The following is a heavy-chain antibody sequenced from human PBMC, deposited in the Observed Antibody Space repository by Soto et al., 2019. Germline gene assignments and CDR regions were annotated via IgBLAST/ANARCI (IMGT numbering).Heavy chain of an antibody. CDR2: IYYSGST. CDR1: GGSISSYY. J-gene: IGHJ4*02. V-gene: IGHV4-59*01. D-gene: IGHD2-2*03. CDR3: AREGNLGRWIQPLDS. Sequence: SETLSLTCTVSGGSISSYYWSWIRQPPGKGLEWIGYIYYSGSTNYNPSIKSRVTISVDTSKNHFSLNLISVTTADTAVYFYAREGNLGRWIQPLDSWGQGTLVTVSS.